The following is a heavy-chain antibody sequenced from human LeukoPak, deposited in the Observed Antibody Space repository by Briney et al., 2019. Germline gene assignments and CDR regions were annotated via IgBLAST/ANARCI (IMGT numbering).Heavy chain of an antibody. CDR2: IYTSGST. V-gene: IGHV4-61*02. CDR3: ARHSSGSYDY. Sequence: SETLSLTCTVSGGSISSGSYYWSWIRQPAGKGLEWIGRIYTSGSTNYNPSLKSRVTISVDTSKNQFSLKLSSVTAADTAVYYCARHSSGSYDYWGQGTLVTVSS. D-gene: IGHD1-26*01. J-gene: IGHJ4*02. CDR1: GGSISSGSYY.